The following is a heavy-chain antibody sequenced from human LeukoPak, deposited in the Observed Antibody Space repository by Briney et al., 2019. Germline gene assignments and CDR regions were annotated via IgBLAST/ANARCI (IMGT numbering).Heavy chain of an antibody. J-gene: IGHJ3*02. CDR3: TTEWRELQTGAFDI. V-gene: IGHV3-15*01. CDR1: GFTVSSNY. D-gene: IGHD1-26*01. CDR2: IKSKTDGGTT. Sequence: PGGSLRLSCAASGFTVSSNYMSWVRQAPGKGLEWVGRIKSKTDGGTTDYAAPVKGRFTISRDDSKNTLYLQMNSLKTEDTAVYYCTTEWRELQTGAFDIWGQGTMVTVSS.